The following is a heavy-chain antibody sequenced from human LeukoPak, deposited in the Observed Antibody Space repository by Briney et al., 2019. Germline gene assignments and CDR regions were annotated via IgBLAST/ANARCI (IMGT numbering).Heavy chain of an antibody. CDR2: ISGSGDST. Sequence: GGSLRLSCAASGFTFRTYGMSWVRQAPGKGLEWVSAISGSGDSTYYADSVRGRFTISRDNSRNTLYLQMNSLRAEDTAIYYCAKHLGEQPNWFDPWGQGTLVTVSS. V-gene: IGHV3-23*01. J-gene: IGHJ5*02. CDR1: GFTFRTYG. CDR3: AKHLGEQPNWFDP. D-gene: IGHD3-10*01.